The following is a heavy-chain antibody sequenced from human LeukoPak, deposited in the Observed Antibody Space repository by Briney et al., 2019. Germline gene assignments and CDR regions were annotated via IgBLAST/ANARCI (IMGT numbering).Heavy chain of an antibody. CDR3: ARESLEQLGGSFDY. D-gene: IGHD6-6*01. Sequence: PSETLSLTCTVSGGSISSHYLRWIRQPPGKGLEWIGYIYYSGSTYYNPSLKSRVTISVDTSKNQFSLKLSSVTAADTAVYYCARESLEQLGGSFDYWGQGTLVTVSS. CDR2: IYYSGST. CDR1: GGSISSHY. J-gene: IGHJ4*02. V-gene: IGHV4-59*11.